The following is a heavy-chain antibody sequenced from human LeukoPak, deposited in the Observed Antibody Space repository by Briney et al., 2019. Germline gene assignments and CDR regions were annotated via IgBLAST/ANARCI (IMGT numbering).Heavy chain of an antibody. CDR3: ARDPRYRGSYQTPYYFDY. CDR2: ISSSSSYI. D-gene: IGHD1-26*01. CDR1: GFTFSSYS. V-gene: IGHV3-21*01. Sequence: PGGSLRLSCAASGFTFSSYSMNWVRQAPGKGLEWVSSISSSSSYIYYADSVKGRFTISRDNAKNSLYLQMNSLRAEDTAVYYCARDPRYRGSYQTPYYFDYWGQGTLVTVSS. J-gene: IGHJ4*02.